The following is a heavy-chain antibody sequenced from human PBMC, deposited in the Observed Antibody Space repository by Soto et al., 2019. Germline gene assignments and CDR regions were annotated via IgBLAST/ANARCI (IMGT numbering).Heavy chain of an antibody. D-gene: IGHD2-15*01. Sequence: QVQLVESGGGLVKPGGSLRLSCAASGFTFSDYYMSWIRQAPGKGLEWVSYISSSSSYTNYADSVKGRFTISRDNAKNSLYLQMNSLRAEDTALYYCARDKGSAVFDYWGQGTLVTVSS. CDR2: ISSSSSYT. J-gene: IGHJ4*02. V-gene: IGHV3-11*05. CDR1: GFTFSDYY. CDR3: ARDKGSAVFDY.